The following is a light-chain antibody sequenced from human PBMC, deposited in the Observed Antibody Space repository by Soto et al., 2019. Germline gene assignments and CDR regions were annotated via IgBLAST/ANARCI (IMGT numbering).Light chain of an antibody. J-gene: IGKJ4*01. CDR2: DAS. CDR1: QSVSSY. V-gene: IGKV3-11*01. CDR3: QQYFTSPLT. Sequence: EIVLTQSPATLSLSPGERATLSCRASQSVSSYLAWYQQKPGQAPRLLIYDASNRATGIPARFSGRGSGTGFSLTISRLEPEDFAMYSCQQYFTSPLTFGGGTKVEIK.